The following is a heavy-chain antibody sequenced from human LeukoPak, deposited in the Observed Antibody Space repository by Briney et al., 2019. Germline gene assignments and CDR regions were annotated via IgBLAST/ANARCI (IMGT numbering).Heavy chain of an antibody. CDR1: RFTFSSYG. CDR3: VRSRAHTYYFDY. D-gene: IGHD5-18*01. V-gene: IGHV3-33*01. J-gene: IGHJ4*02. CDR2: IWYDGSNK. Sequence: PGGSLRLSCAASRFTFSSYGMHWVRQAPGKGLEWAAVIWYDGSNKYYADSVKGRFTISRDNSKNTLYLQMNSLRAEDTAVYYCVRSRAHTYYFDYWGQGTLVTVSS.